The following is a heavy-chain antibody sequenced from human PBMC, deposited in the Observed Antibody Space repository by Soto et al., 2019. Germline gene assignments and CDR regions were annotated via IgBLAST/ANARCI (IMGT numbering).Heavy chain of an antibody. V-gene: IGHV1-69*13. D-gene: IGHD1-20*01. CDR1: GYTFSSYA. CDR2: IIPIFGTA. Sequence: ASVKVSCKASGYTFSSYAISWVRQAPGQGLEWMGGIIPIFGTANYAQKFQGRVTITADESTSTAYMELSSLRSEDTAVYYCARATYNWNDVGYYYGMDVWGQGTMVTVSS. CDR3: ARATYNWNDVGYYYGMDV. J-gene: IGHJ6*02.